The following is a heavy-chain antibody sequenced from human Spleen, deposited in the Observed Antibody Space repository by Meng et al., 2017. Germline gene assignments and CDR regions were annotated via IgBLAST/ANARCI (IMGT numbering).Heavy chain of an antibody. CDR3: ARRGYFDAFDI. J-gene: IGHJ3*02. CDR1: GYSFTTYW. D-gene: IGHD5-12*01. CDR2: IYPGDSDT. V-gene: IGHV5-51*01. Sequence: GESLKISCKGSGYSFTTYWIGWVRQMPGRGLEWMGIIYPGDSDTRYSPFFQGQVTIPADKTITTAYLQWSSLKASDTAMYYCARRGYFDAFDIWGQGTMVTVSS.